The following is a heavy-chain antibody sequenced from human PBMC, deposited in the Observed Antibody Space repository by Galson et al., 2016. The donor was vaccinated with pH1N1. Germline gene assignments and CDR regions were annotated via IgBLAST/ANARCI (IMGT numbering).Heavy chain of an antibody. CDR1: GFIFSDYW. Sequence: SLRLSCAASGFIFSDYWMHWVRQAPGKGLEWVANIRQAGSEKYYVESVKGRFTISSDNAKNALYLHMNSLRAEDKAVYYCARRYFNLWCRGNLVTVSS. V-gene: IGHV3-7*01. J-gene: IGHJ2*01. CDR2: IRQAGSEK. CDR3: ARRYFNL.